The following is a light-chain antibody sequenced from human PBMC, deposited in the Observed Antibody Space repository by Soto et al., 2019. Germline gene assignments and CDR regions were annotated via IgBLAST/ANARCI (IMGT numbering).Light chain of an antibody. CDR2: GAS. V-gene: IGKV3-15*01. CDR3: QHYNNWPPSVT. J-gene: IGKJ3*01. CDR1: QSVSSN. Sequence: EIVMTQSPATLSVSPGERATLSCRATQSVSSNLAWYQQKPGQAPRLLIYGASTRATGIPARFSGSGSGTEFILTISSLQSEDFAAYYCQHYNNWPPSVTFGPGTKVDIK.